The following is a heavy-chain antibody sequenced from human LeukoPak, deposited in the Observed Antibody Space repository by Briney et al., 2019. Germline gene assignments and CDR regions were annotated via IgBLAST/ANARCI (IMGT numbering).Heavy chain of an antibody. Sequence: PGRSLRLSCAASGFTFSIYAMHWVRQAPGKGLEWVAVISYDGSDKYYADSVKGRFTISRDNSKNTLYLQMNSLRAEDTAVYYCAKLDSGSYSDYWGQGTLVTVSS. D-gene: IGHD1-26*01. CDR1: GFTFSIYA. CDR2: ISYDGSDK. J-gene: IGHJ4*02. V-gene: IGHV3-30*04. CDR3: AKLDSGSYSDY.